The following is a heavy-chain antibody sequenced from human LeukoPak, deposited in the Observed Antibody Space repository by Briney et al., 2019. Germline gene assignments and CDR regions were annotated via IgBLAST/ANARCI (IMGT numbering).Heavy chain of an antibody. CDR1: GYSFTSSW. D-gene: IGHD1-1*01. CDR3: ARPNED. V-gene: IGHV5-51*01. Sequence: GESLKISCKGSGYSFTSSWIGWVRQMPGKGLEWMGIIYPDDSDTRYSPSFQGQVTISADKSIGTIYLHWSSLKASDSAIYYCARPNEDWGQGTLVTVSS. CDR2: IYPDDSDT. J-gene: IGHJ4*02.